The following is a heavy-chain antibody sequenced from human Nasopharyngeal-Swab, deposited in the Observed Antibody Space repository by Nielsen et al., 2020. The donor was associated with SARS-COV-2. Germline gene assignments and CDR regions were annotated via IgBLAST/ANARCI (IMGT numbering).Heavy chain of an antibody. Sequence: SETLSLTCTVSGGSISSYYWSWIRQPPGKGLEWIGYIYYSGSTNCNPSLKSRVTISVDTSKNQFSLKLSSVTAADTAVYYCAREPYSNYAGGFDYWGQGTLVTVSS. CDR2: IYYSGST. V-gene: IGHV4-59*01. J-gene: IGHJ4*02. CDR3: AREPYSNYAGGFDY. CDR1: GGSISSYY. D-gene: IGHD4-11*01.